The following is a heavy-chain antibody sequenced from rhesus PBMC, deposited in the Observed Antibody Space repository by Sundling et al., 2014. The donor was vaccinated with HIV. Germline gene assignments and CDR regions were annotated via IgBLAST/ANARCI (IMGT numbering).Heavy chain of an antibody. CDR1: GFTFSSSG. D-gene: IGHD6-43*01. J-gene: IGHJ4*01. Sequence: EVQLVESGGGLVQPGGSLRLSCAASGFTFSSSGMSWVRQAPGKGLEWVASISSASNYIYYAASVKVRFIIYRDNADNSLSLEMSSLRAEDTALYFCVRDRGRIAAAHFDLWGQGVLVTVSS. CDR3: VRDRGRIAAAHFDL. V-gene: IGHV3-136*01. CDR2: ISSASNYI.